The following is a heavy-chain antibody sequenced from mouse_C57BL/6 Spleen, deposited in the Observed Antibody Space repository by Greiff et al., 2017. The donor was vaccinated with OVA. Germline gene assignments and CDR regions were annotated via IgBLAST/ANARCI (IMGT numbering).Heavy chain of an antibody. J-gene: IGHJ4*01. Sequence: QVQLQQPGAELVKPEASVKLSCKASGYTFTSYWMQWVKQRPGQGLEWIGEIDPSDSYTNYNQKFKGKATLTVDTSSSTAYMQLSSLTSEDSAVYYCARVTTVVARSSMDYWGQGTSVTVSS. D-gene: IGHD1-1*01. V-gene: IGHV1-50*01. CDR2: IDPSDSYT. CDR3: ARVTTVVARSSMDY. CDR1: GYTFTSYW.